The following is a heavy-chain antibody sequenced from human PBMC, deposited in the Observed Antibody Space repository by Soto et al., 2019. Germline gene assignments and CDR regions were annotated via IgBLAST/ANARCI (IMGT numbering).Heavy chain of an antibody. D-gene: IGHD6-13*01. V-gene: IGHV3-33*08. CDR2: FWYDASAQ. CDR3: VFGSWNQHFFDH. CDR1: GFTFTSYR. Sequence: PGGSLRLSCPTSGFTFTSYRMPWVRQAPGKGLEWVATFWYDASAQRYADSVKGRFTISRDPSRGTVYLLRDSLRTDDTAVSYCVFGSWNQHFFDHWGQEILVTVSS. J-gene: IGHJ4*02.